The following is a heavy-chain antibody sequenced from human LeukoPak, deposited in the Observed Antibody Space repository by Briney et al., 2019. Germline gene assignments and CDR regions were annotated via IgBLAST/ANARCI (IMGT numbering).Heavy chain of an antibody. V-gene: IGHV4-34*01. CDR3: ARGPLVWGPRLPYYFDY. CDR2: INHSGST. D-gene: IGHD3-16*01. J-gene: IGHJ4*02. Sequence: PSETLSLTCAVYGGSFSGYYWSWIRQPPGKGLEWIGEINHSGSTNYNPSLKSRVTISVDTSKNQFSLKLSSVTAADTAVYYCARGPLVWGPRLPYYFDYWGRGTLVTVSS. CDR1: GGSFSGYY.